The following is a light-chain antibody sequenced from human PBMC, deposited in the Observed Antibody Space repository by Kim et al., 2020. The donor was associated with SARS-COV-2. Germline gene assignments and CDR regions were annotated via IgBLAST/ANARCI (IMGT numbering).Light chain of an antibody. Sequence: EIVLTQSPGTLSLSPGERATLSCRASQSVSSSYLAWYQQTPGQAPRLLIYGTSSRATGIPDRFSGSGSGTDFTLTISRLEPEDFALYYCQQYDSLYTFGQGTKLEI. CDR2: GTS. CDR3: QQYDSLYT. J-gene: IGKJ2*01. CDR1: QSVSSSY. V-gene: IGKV3-20*01.